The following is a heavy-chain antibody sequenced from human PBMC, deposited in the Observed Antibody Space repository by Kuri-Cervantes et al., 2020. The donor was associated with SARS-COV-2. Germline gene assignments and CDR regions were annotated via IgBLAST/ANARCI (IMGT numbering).Heavy chain of an antibody. D-gene: IGHD1-26*01. CDR2: IRHDGSNK. CDR3: ARGSSGSYPLDY. V-gene: IGHV3-30*02. CDR1: GFTFSSYG. Sequence: GESLKISCAASGFTFSSYGMHWVRQAPGKGLEWVAFIRHDGSNKYYADSVKGRFTISRDNSKNTLYLQMNSLRAEDTAVYYCARGSSGSYPLDYWGQGTLVTVSS. J-gene: IGHJ4*02.